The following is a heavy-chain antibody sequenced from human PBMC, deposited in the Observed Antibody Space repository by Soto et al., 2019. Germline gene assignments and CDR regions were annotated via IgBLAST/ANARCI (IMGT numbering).Heavy chain of an antibody. CDR1: GYTFTSYG. J-gene: IGHJ1*01. CDR2: ISAYNGNT. CDR3: ARDGVAAGPRAEYFQH. V-gene: IGHV1-18*04. D-gene: IGHD6-13*01. Sequence: ASVKVSCKASGYTFTSYGISWVRQAPGQGLEWMGWISAYNGNTNYAQKLQGRVTMTTDTSTSTAYMELRSLRSDDTAVYYCARDGVAAGPRAEYFQHWGQGTLVTVSS.